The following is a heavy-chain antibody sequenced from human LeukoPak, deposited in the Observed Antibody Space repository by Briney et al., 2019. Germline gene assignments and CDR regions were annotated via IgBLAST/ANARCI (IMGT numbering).Heavy chain of an antibody. Sequence: GGSLRLSCAASGLTFFNAWMNWVRQAPGKGLEWVGRIKSKTDGGTTDYAAPVKGRITISRDDSRNTLYMQLSSLKTEDTGVYYCATGYCSGGSCALDHWGQGILVIVS. V-gene: IGHV3-15*01. J-gene: IGHJ4*02. CDR1: GLTFFNAW. CDR2: IKSKTDGGTT. CDR3: ATGYCSGGSCALDH. D-gene: IGHD2-15*01.